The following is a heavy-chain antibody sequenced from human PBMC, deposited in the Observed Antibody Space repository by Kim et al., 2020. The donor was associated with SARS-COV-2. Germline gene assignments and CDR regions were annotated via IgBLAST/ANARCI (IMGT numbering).Heavy chain of an antibody. J-gene: IGHJ1*01. CDR2: ISGDGGGT. V-gene: IGHV3-43*02. CDR1: GFTFDDYA. Sequence: GGSLRLSCAASGFTFDDYAMHWVRQAPGNGLEWVSLISGDGGGTYYADSVKGRFTISRDNSKNSLYLQMNSLRTEDTALYYCAKEGSLSSSWYFLGGYFQHWGQGTLVTVSS. D-gene: IGHD6-13*01. CDR3: AKEGSLSSSWYFLGGYFQH.